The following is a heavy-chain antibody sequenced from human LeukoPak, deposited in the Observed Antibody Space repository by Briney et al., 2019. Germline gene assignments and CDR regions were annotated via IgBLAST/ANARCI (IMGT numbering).Heavy chain of an antibody. Sequence: GGSLRLSCAASGFTFDDYAMHWVRQAPGKGLEWVSLISGDGGSTYYADSVKDRFTISRDNSKNSLYLQTDSLRTEDTALYYCAKQVPRNPTTIFGVVTPGHFDYWGQGTLVTVSS. CDR1: GFTFDDYA. D-gene: IGHD3-3*01. CDR2: ISGDGGST. J-gene: IGHJ4*02. V-gene: IGHV3-43*02. CDR3: AKQVPRNPTTIFGVVTPGHFDY.